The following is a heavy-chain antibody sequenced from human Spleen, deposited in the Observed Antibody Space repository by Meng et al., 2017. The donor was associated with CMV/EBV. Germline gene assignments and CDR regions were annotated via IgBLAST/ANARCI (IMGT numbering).Heavy chain of an antibody. CDR1: GLTFSNAW. J-gene: IGHJ4*02. Sequence: GVLKISCAASGLTFSNAWMSWVRQAPGKGLEWVSVIRGSDGSTHYADSAKGRFTISRDNSKNTLFLQMNSLRAEDTALYYCAKDLNYRFLEWLLSFDYWGQGMLVTVSS. CDR2: IRGSDGST. V-gene: IGHV3-23*01. D-gene: IGHD3-3*01. CDR3: AKDLNYRFLEWLLSFDY.